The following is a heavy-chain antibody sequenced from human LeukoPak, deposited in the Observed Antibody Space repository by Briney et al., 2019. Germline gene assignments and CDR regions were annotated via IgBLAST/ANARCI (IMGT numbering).Heavy chain of an antibody. CDR3: ARGPRITLVRGGQWYYYMDV. D-gene: IGHD3-10*01. CDR1: GYTFTSYY. J-gene: IGHJ6*03. CDR2: INPSGGST. V-gene: IGHV1-46*01. Sequence: ASVKVSCKASGYTFTSYYIHWVRQAPGQGLEWMGLINPSGGSTNYAQKFQGRVTLTRDTSTSTAYMELSSLRSEDTAVYHCARGPRITLVRGGQWYYYMDVWGKGTTVTIS.